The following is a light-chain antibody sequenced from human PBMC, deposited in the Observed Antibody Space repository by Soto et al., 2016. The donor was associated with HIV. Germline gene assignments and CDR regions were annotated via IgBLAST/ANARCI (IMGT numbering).Light chain of an antibody. V-gene: IGKV1-33*01. Sequence: DIQMTQSPSSLSASVGDRVTITCQASQDINNNLNWFQQRPGKAPKLLIYAAFNLEVGVPSRFSGSGSGTDFTLTISCLQSEDFATYYCQQYYSYPPLTFGGGPRWRSN. CDR1: QDINNN. CDR2: AAF. CDR3: QQYYSYPPLT. J-gene: IGKJ4*01.